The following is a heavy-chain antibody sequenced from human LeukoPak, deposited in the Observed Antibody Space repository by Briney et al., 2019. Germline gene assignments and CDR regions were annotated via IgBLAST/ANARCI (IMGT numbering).Heavy chain of an antibody. CDR3: ASPGALGYCSSTSCYYYYYGMDV. D-gene: IGHD2-2*01. CDR1: GYTLTSYA. V-gene: IGHV7-4-1*02. CDR2: INTNTGNP. Sequence: ASVKVSCKASGYTLTSYAMNWVRQAPGQGLEWMGWINTNTGNPTYAQGFTGRFVFSLDTSVSTAYLQISSLKAEDTAVYYCASPGALGYCSSTSCYYYYYGMDVWGQGTTVTVSS. J-gene: IGHJ6*02.